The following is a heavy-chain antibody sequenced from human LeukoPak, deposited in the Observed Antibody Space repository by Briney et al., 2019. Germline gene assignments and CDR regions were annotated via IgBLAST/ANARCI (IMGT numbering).Heavy chain of an antibody. Sequence: PGGSLRLSCVVSGFTFDSYSMNWVRQAPGKGLEWISYISNGGSPIYYADSVKGRFTISRDKDKSSLYLQMNSLAADDTAVYYCARGLALGLTVTPKAFDYWGQGTLVTVSS. CDR2: ISNGGSPI. V-gene: IGHV3-48*01. CDR1: GFTFDSYS. J-gene: IGHJ4*02. D-gene: IGHD4-11*01. CDR3: ARGLALGLTVTPKAFDY.